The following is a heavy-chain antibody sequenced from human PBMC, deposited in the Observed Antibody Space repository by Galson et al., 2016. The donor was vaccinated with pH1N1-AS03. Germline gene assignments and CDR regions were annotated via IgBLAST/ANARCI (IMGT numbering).Heavy chain of an antibody. CDR3: ARISGSFFYSSIDF. CDR2: ISAYNGNT. V-gene: IGHV1-18*01. CDR1: GYTFTNYG. Sequence: SVKVSCKASGYTFTNYGISWVRQAPGQGLEWMGWISAYNGNTNYAQKLQGRVTLTTDTSTSTAYMELRSLKSDDTAVYYCARISGSFFYSSIDFWGRGTLVTVSS. J-gene: IGHJ4*02. D-gene: IGHD1-26*01.